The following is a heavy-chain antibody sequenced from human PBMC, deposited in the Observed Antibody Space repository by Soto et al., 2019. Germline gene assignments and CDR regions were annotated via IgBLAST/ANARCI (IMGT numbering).Heavy chain of an antibody. CDR1: VFTFISYT. Sequence: GWSLRLSCAASVFTFISYTMHWVRQAPGKGLEWVAVITYNGNEYYTDSVRGRFTISRDSSRTTVYLQMNSLRPGDTALYYCARELMPAAGSGDFYAMDVWGQGTTVTVSS. CDR3: ARELMPAAGSGDFYAMDV. J-gene: IGHJ6*02. CDR2: ITYNGNE. V-gene: IGHV3-30*04. D-gene: IGHD6-19*01.